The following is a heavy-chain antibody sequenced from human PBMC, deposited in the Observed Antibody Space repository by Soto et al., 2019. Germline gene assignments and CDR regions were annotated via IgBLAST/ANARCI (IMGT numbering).Heavy chain of an antibody. Sequence: VQLVPSWSEVTNPGSSVTVSCKASGGTFSSYAISWVRQAHGQGLEWIGGFIPIFGTANYAQKLQGRVTITEDESTIQAYMELSSMRSEDTAVYYCARASPARYCSGGSCYSDEYYFDYWGQGALVTVSS. CDR3: ARASPARYCSGGSCYSDEYYFDY. CDR1: GGTFSSYA. V-gene: IGHV1-69*01. CDR2: FIPIFGTA. D-gene: IGHD2-15*01. J-gene: IGHJ4*02.